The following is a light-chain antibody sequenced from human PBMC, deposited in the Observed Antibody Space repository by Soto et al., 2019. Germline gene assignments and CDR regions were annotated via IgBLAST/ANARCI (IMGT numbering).Light chain of an antibody. Sequence: DIQMTQSPSTLSASVGDRVTITCRASQRISSWLAWYQQKPGKAPKLLIYKASSLESGVPSRFSGSGSGTEFTLTISSLQPDDFATYYCQQDNSYPITFGQGTRLEIK. CDR1: QRISSW. V-gene: IGKV1-5*03. J-gene: IGKJ5*01. CDR2: KAS. CDR3: QQDNSYPIT.